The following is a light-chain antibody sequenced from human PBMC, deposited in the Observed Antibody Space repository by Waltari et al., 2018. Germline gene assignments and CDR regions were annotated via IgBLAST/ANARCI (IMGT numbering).Light chain of an antibody. CDR2: AAS. J-gene: IGKJ1*01. Sequence: DIQVTQSPSSLSASVGDRVTITCRASQSISTYFNWYQQTPGKAPKLLIYAASSLQSGVPSRFSGSGSGTDFTLTISSLPPDASATYYCQQSYSNPWTFGRGTTVEIK. CDR1: QSISTY. V-gene: IGKV1-39*01. CDR3: QQSYSNPWT.